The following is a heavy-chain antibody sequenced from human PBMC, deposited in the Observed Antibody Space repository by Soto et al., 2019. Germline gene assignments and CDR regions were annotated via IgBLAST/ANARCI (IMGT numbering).Heavy chain of an antibody. V-gene: IGHV4-59*01. D-gene: IGHD1-26*01. CDR3: ARDDREHTKQPAPDH. CDR2: IYYSGSA. J-gene: IGHJ4*02. Sequence: SETLSLTCTVSGGSISTYYWNWIRQPPGKGLESIGYIYYSGSANYSPSLKSRVTISVDTSKNEFSLNPSSVTAADTAIYYCARDDREHTKQPAPDHWGQGTLVTVSS. CDR1: GGSISTYY.